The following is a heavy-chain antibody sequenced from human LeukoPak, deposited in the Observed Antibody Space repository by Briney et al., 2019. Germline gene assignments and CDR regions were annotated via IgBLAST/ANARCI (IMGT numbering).Heavy chain of an antibody. V-gene: IGHV3-30*02. CDR1: GFTFSSYG. J-gene: IGHJ5*02. D-gene: IGHD1-1*01. CDR3: AKTATGTTILNWFDP. CDR2: IRYDGSNK. Sequence: PGGSLRLSCAASGFTFSSYGMHWVRQAPGKGLEGVAFIRYDGSNKYYADSVKGRFTISRDNSKNTLYLQMNSLRAEDTAVYYCAKTATGTTILNWFDPWGQGTLVTVSS.